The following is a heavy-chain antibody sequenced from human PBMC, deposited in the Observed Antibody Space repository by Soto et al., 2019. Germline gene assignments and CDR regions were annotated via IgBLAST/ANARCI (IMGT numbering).Heavy chain of an antibody. CDR2: INPSGGGT. V-gene: IGHV1-46*01. CDR1: GYILTSYY. CDR3: ARPRDYYYGMDV. Sequence: QVQLAQSGAEVREPGASVNISCKASGYILTSYYMHWVRQAPGQGLEWMGIINPSGGGTTYAQKFQGRVTLTRDTSTSTVYMELSSLRSEDTAVYYCARPRDYYYGMDVWGHGTTVTVSS. J-gene: IGHJ6*02.